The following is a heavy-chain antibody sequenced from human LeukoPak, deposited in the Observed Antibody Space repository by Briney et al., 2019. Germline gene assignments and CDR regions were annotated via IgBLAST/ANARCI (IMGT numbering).Heavy chain of an antibody. J-gene: IGHJ5*02. V-gene: IGHV3-9*03. Sequence: PGRSLRLSCAASGFTFDDYSMHWVRQAPGKGLEWVSGIIRNSTSTGYADSVKGRFSISRDNAKKSLYLQMNSLRAGDMALYYCAKDLYPTFYQGVPSLHPRGEGNLVTVSS. D-gene: IGHD3-3*01. CDR3: AKDLYPTFYQGVPSLHP. CDR1: GFTFDDYS. CDR2: IIRNSTST.